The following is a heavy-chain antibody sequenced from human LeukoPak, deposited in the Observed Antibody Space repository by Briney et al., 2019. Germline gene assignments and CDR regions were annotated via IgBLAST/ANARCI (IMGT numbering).Heavy chain of an antibody. J-gene: IGHJ6*03. CDR3: ARGMYYYYYYMDV. Sequence: SETLSLTCAVYGGSFSGYYWSWIRQPPGKGLEWIGEINHSGSTNYNPSLKSRVTISVDTSKNQFSLKLSSVTAADTAVYYCARGMYYYYYYMDVWGKGTAVTVSS. CDR1: GGSFSGYY. V-gene: IGHV4-34*01. CDR2: INHSGST.